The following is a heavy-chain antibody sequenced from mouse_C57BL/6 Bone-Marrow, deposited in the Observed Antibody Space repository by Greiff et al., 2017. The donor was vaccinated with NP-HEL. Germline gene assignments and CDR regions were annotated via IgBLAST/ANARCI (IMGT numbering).Heavy chain of an antibody. J-gene: IGHJ4*01. D-gene: IGHD3-2*02. V-gene: IGHV1-82*01. CDR3: ANPNSSDYAMDY. CDR1: GYAFSSSW. CDR2: IYPGDGDT. Sequence: QVQLQQSGPELVKPGASVKISCKPSGYAFSSSWMNWVKQRPGKGLEWIGRIYPGDGDTNYNGKFKGKATLTADKSSSTPHMQLSTLTSEDSAVYFCANPNSSDYAMDYWGQGTSVTVSS.